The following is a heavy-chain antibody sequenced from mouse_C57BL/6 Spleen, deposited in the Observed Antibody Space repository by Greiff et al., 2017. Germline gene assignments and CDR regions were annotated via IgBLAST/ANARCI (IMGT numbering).Heavy chain of an antibody. V-gene: IGHV5-6*01. CDR3: ARHGYDGDYWFAY. CDR1: GFTFSSYG. J-gene: IGHJ3*01. D-gene: IGHD2-3*01. CDR2: ISSGGSYT. Sequence: EVQLVESGGDLVKPGGSLKLSCAASGFTFSSYGMSWVRQTPDKRLEWVATISSGGSYTYYPDSVQGLFTISRDNAKNTLYLQKRSLKSEDTAMYDCARHGYDGDYWFAYWGQGTLVTVSA.